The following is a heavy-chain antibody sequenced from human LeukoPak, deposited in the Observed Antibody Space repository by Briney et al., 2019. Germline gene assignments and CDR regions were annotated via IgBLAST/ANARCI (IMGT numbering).Heavy chain of an antibody. CDR3: ARENIPITMIVVVIPPPGPGNWFDP. CDR1: GFTFSSYA. Sequence: PGRSLRLSCAASGFTFSSYAMHWVRQAPGKGLEWVAVISYDGSNKYYADSVKGRFTISRDNSKNTLYLQMNSLRAEDTAVYYCARENIPITMIVVVIPPPGPGNWFDPWGQGTLVTVSS. J-gene: IGHJ5*02. D-gene: IGHD3-22*01. V-gene: IGHV3-30*04. CDR2: ISYDGSNK.